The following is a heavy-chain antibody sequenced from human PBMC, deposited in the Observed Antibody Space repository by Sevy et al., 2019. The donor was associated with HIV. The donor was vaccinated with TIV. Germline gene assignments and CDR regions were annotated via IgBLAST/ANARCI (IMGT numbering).Heavy chain of an antibody. CDR2: ISGSGGTT. CDR3: EGIAIAGRDY. J-gene: IGHJ4*02. V-gene: IGHV3-23*01. D-gene: IGHD6-13*01. Sequence: GGSLRLSCTASGFTFSSYVISWVRQAPGKGLEWVSTISGSGGTTYYADSVKGRFTISRDNSKNTLDLQINSLRAEDTAVYYCEGIAIAGRDYWGQGTLVTVSS. CDR1: GFTFSSYV.